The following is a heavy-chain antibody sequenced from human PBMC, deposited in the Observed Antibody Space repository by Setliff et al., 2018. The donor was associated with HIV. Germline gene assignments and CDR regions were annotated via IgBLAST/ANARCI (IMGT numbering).Heavy chain of an antibody. CDR3: TTDGVAATPDGMDV. V-gene: IGHV3-15*01. CDR2: IKSKTDGGAT. Sequence: ETLSLTCAVSGYSISSGSYWAWIRQPPGKGLEWVGRIKSKTDGGATDYAAPVKGRFTISRDDSKNTLYLQMNSLKTEDTAVYYCTTDGVAATPDGMDVWGQGTTVTVSS. CDR1: GYSISSGSY. J-gene: IGHJ6*02. D-gene: IGHD2-15*01.